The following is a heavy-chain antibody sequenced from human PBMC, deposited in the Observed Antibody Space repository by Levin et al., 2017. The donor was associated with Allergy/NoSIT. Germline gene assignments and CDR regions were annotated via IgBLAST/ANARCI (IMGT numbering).Heavy chain of an antibody. CDR3: AKSGVPAANNWFDP. CDR2: ISDNGVST. CDR1: GFMFSSYA. D-gene: IGHD2-2*01. J-gene: IGHJ5*02. Sequence: ASVKVSCAASGFMFSSYAMSWVRQAPGKGLEWVSSISDNGVSTYYAESVKGRFTISRDNSKSTLFLQMSSLRAGDTAVYFCAKSGVPAANNWFDPWGQGTLVTASS. V-gene: IGHV3-23*01.